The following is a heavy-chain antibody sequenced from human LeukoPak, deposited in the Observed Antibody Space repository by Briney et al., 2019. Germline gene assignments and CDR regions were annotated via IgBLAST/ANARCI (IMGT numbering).Heavy chain of an antibody. CDR2: ISGSGGST. CDR3: ARDDCGGFSVCDY. Sequence: GGSLRLSCAAPGYSLDTPGLSRVCPALGKGLEWVSGISGSGGSTGYADSVKGRFSISRDKSKNSLFLQMNSLRAEDAALYYCARDDCGGFSVCDYWGQGTLVTVSS. CDR1: GYSLDTPG. J-gene: IGHJ4*02. D-gene: IGHD4-23*01. V-gene: IGHV3-20*04.